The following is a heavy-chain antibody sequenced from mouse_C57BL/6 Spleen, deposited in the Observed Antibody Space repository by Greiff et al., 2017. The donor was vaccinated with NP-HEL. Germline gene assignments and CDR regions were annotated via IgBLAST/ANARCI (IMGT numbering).Heavy chain of an antibody. CDR2: IDPSDSYT. Sequence: QVQLQQPGAELVMPGASVKLSCKASGYTFTSYWMHWVKQRPGQGLEWIGEIDPSDSYTNYNQKFKGKATLTVDKSSSTAYMQLSSLTSEDSAVYYCARSEGSIYFGTWFAYWGQGTLVTVSA. D-gene: IGHD1-1*01. CDR1: GYTFTSYW. CDR3: ARSEGSIYFGTWFAY. V-gene: IGHV1-69*01. J-gene: IGHJ3*01.